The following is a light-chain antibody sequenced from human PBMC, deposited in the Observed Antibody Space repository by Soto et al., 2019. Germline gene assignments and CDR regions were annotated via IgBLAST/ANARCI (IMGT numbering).Light chain of an antibody. Sequence: QTVVTQPPSASGTPGQRVTISCSGSSSNIGSNYVFWYQHLPGTAPKLLIYRNNQRPSGVPDRFSGSKSCTSASLAISGLRSEDETDYYCAAWDDSLSGVVFGGGTKLTVL. CDR3: AAWDDSLSGVV. CDR1: SSNIGSNY. J-gene: IGLJ2*01. CDR2: RNN. V-gene: IGLV1-47*01.